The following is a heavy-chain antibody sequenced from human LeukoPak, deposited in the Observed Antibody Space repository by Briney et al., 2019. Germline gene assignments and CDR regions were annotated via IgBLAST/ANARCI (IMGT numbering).Heavy chain of an antibody. Sequence: ASVKVSCKASGYTFTSYYMHWVRQAPGQGLEWMGIINPSGGSTSYAQKFQGRVTMTRDTSTSTVYMELSSLGSEDTAVYYCARDGLDGSGSYCTFDYWGQGTLVTVSS. J-gene: IGHJ4*02. CDR2: INPSGGST. V-gene: IGHV1-46*01. D-gene: IGHD3-10*01. CDR3: ARDGLDGSGSYCTFDY. CDR1: GYTFTSYY.